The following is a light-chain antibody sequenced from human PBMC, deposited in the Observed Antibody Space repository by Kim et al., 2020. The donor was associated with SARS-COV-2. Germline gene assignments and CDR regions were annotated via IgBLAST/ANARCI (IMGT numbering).Light chain of an antibody. CDR2: DVS. J-gene: IGLJ2*01. CDR3: SSYTSSSTPGV. CDR1: SSDGGGYNY. V-gene: IGLV2-14*03. Sequence: SITIVCTGTSSDGGGYNYVSWYQQHPGKARKLMIYDVSNRPSGVSNRFSGSKSGNTASLTISGLQAEDEADYYCSSYTSSSTPGVFGGGTQLTVL.